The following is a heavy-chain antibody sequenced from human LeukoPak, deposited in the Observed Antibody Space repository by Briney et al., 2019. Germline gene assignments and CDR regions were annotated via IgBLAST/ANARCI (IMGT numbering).Heavy chain of an antibody. J-gene: IGHJ4*02. V-gene: IGHV3-30*18. CDR2: ISYDARSN. D-gene: IGHD5-12*01. Sequence: GRSLRLSCATSGFIFSSYGMHWVRQVPGKGLEWVAVISYDARSNYHVDSVKGRFTITRDNSKNTLYLQMNSLRAEDTALYYCAKDQGIGYDSEYYFDYWGQGTLVTVSS. CDR1: GFIFSSYG. CDR3: AKDQGIGYDSEYYFDY.